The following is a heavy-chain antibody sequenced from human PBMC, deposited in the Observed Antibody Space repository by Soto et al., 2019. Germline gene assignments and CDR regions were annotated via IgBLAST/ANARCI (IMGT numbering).Heavy chain of an antibody. CDR1: GFTFSSYA. V-gene: IGHV3-23*01. Sequence: GGSLRLSCAASGFTFSSYAMSWVRQAPGKGLEWVSVIRSSGDRTYYADSVKGRFTISRDNSKNTLYMQMDSLRAEDTAVYYCAKQKGTGTQYYYAMDVWGQGNTVTVS. J-gene: IGHJ6*02. D-gene: IGHD1-1*01. CDR2: IRSSGDRT. CDR3: AKQKGTGTQYYYAMDV.